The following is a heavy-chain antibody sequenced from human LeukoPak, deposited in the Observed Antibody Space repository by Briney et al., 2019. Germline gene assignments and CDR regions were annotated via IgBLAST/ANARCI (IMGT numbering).Heavy chain of an antibody. CDR1: GYIFTSYG. D-gene: IGHD6-19*01. CDR2: ISTYNADT. CDR3: ARDPSNTSGWKTWFDT. J-gene: IGHJ5*02. Sequence: ASVKVSCKASGYIFTSYGVSWVRQAPGQGLEWMGWISTYNADTDYAQNLQGRVTMTTDTSTTTAYMELRSLRSDDTAFYYCARDPSNTSGWKTWFDTWGQGTLVTVSS. V-gene: IGHV1-18*01.